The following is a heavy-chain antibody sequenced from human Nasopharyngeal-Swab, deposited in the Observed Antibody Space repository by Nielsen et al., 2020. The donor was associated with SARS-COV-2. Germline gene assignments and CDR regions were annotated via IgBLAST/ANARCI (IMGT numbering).Heavy chain of an antibody. V-gene: IGHV4-4*02. J-gene: IGHJ4*02. CDR1: GGSISSSNW. Sequence: SETLSLTCAVSGGSISSSNWWSWVRQPPGKGLEWIGEIYHSGSTNYNPSLKSRVTISVDKSKNQFSLELSSVTAADTAVYYCARAPLYSSSTYYFDYWGQGTLVTVSS. CDR3: ARAPLYSSSTYYFDY. CDR2: IYHSGST. D-gene: IGHD6-6*01.